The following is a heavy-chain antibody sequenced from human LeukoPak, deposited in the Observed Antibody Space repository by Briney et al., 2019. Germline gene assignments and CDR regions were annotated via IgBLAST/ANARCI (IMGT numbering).Heavy chain of an antibody. J-gene: IGHJ4*02. V-gene: IGHV3-7*01. D-gene: IGHD6-13*01. CDR3: SRDPGMGIAAADH. Sequence: GGSLRLPCAASGFIFSSYAMHWVRQAPGKGLEWVANIKEDGGEKYYVDSVKGRFTVSRDNTKNSLYLQMDSLRVEDTAVYYCSRDPGMGIAAADHWGQGTLVAVSS. CDR1: GFIFSSYA. CDR2: IKEDGGEK.